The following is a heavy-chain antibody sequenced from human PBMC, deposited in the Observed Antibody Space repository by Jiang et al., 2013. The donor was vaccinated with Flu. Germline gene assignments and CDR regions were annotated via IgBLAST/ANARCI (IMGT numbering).Heavy chain of an antibody. Sequence: SCAASGFTFSSYAMHWVRQAPGKGLEWVAVISYDGSNKYYADSVKGRFTISRDNSKNTLYLQMNSLRAEDTAVYYCARDERGSYYGQLIDYWGQGTLVTVSS. D-gene: IGHD3-10*01. CDR2: ISYDGSNK. CDR3: ARDERGSYYGQLIDY. V-gene: IGHV3-30*04. J-gene: IGHJ4*02. CDR1: GFTFSSYA.